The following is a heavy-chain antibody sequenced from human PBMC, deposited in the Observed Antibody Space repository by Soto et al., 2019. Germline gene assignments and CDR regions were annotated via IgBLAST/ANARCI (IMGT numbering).Heavy chain of an antibody. J-gene: IGHJ4*02. CDR2: INQSGST. CDR3: ARTYSSSWSPFEY. D-gene: IGHD6-13*01. V-gene: IGHV4-34*01. CDR1: GGYFSGNY. Sequence: QVQLQQWGAGLLKPSETLSLTCAVYGGYFSGNYWSWIRQPPEKGLEWIGEINQSGSTNYNPSLKSRVTISVDTSKNQFSLKLSSVTAADTAVHYCARTYSSSWSPFEYWGQGTLVTVSS.